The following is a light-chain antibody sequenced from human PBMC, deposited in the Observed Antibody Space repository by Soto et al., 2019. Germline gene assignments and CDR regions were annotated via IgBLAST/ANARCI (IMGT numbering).Light chain of an antibody. CDR3: AAWDDSLNGGV. V-gene: IGLV1-44*01. Sequence: QSVLTQPPSASGTPGQRVTISCSGSSSNIGSNTVNWYQQLPGTAPKLLIYSNFHRPSGVPDRFSGSKSGTSASLAISGLQSEDEADYYCAAWDDSLNGGVFGGGTKLTVL. CDR2: SNF. CDR1: SSNIGSNT. J-gene: IGLJ3*02.